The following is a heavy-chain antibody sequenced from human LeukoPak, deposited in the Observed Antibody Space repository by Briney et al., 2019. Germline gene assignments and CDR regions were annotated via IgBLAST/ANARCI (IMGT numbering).Heavy chain of an antibody. CDR3: AKWATYYDFWSGYYESYYYYYMDV. D-gene: IGHD3-3*01. CDR2: ISYDGSNK. J-gene: IGHJ6*03. Sequence: PGGSLRLSCAASGFTFRNYLMNWVRQAPGKGLEWVAVISYDGSNKYYADSVKGRFTISRDNSKNTLYLQMNSLRAEDTAVYYCAKWATYYDFWSGYYESYYYYYMDVWGKGTTVTVSS. CDR1: GFTFRNYL. V-gene: IGHV3-30*18.